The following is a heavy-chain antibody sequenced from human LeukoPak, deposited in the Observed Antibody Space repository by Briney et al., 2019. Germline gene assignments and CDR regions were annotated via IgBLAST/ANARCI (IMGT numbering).Heavy chain of an antibody. J-gene: IGHJ4*02. Sequence: PGGSLRHSCAASGFTLSRYEMNWVRPAPGKGVEWVSYICSSGSSMYYADSVKGRFTITRDNSNNTLYLQMNSLRAEDTAVYCCAKTSLSIAVAGDFDYWGQGTLVTVSS. CDR3: AKTSLSIAVAGDFDY. CDR1: GFTLSRYE. V-gene: IGHV3-48*03. D-gene: IGHD6-19*01. CDR2: ICSSGSSM.